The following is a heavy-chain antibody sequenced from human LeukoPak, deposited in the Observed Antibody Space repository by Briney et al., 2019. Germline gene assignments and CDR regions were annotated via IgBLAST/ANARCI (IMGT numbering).Heavy chain of an antibody. V-gene: IGHV4-59*12. CDR1: GGSISSYY. D-gene: IGHD3-22*01. J-gene: IGHJ5*02. Sequence: SETLSLTCTVSGGSISSYYWNWIRQPPGKGLEWIGYIYYSGSTSYNPSLKSRVTISVDPSKNQFSLNLSSVTAADTAVYYCAPPPYYYEANGYSVAWGQGTLVTVSS. CDR3: APPPYYYEANGYSVA. CDR2: IYYSGST.